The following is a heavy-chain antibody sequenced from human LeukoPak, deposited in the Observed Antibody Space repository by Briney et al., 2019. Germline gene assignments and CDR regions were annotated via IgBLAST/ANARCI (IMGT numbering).Heavy chain of an antibody. CDR2: FDPEDGET. J-gene: IGHJ5*02. D-gene: IGHD3-10*01. Sequence: ASVKVSCKVSGYTLTELSMHLVRQAPGKGLEWKGGFDPEDGETIYAQKFQGRVTMTEDTSTDTAYMELRSLRSEDTAVYYCATVLPLYGSGANWFDPWGQGTLVTVSS. CDR3: ATVLPLYGSGANWFDP. CDR1: GYTLTELS. V-gene: IGHV1-24*01.